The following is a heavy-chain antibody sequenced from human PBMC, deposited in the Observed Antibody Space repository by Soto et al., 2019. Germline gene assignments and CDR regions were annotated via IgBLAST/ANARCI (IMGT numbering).Heavy chain of an antibody. CDR2: ISHDGSKK. CDR1: GFTFSSYG. D-gene: IGHD6-25*01. J-gene: IGHJ6*02. CDR3: AKDRGRSQYCYFYAMDV. V-gene: IGHV3-30*18. Sequence: QVQLVESGGGVVQPGRSLRLSCAASGFTFSSYGMHWVRQAPGKGLEWVAVISHDGSKKYYPDSVKGRFTISRDNSKNTLYLQMNSLRAEDTAVYCCAKDRGRSQYCYFYAMDVWGQGTTVTVSS.